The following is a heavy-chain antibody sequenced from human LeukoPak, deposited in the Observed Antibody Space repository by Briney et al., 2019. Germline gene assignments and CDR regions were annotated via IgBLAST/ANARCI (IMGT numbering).Heavy chain of an antibody. Sequence: SVKVSCKASGYTFNNYGISWVRQAPGQGLEWMGGIIPIFGTANYAQKFQGRVTITTDESTSTAYMELSSLRSEDTAVYYCARSSPIVVVPAATSRAYNWFDPWGQGTLVTVSS. V-gene: IGHV1-69*05. J-gene: IGHJ5*02. CDR1: GYTFNNYG. CDR3: ARSSPIVVVPAATSRAYNWFDP. CDR2: IIPIFGTA. D-gene: IGHD2-2*01.